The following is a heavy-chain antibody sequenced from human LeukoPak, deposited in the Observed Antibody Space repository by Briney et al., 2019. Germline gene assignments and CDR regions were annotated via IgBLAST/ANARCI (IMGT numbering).Heavy chain of an antibody. CDR3: ARDRGVVPAPSYPCYYYYGMDV. D-gene: IGHD2-2*01. CDR1: GGSISSGDYY. J-gene: IGHJ6*02. Sequence: ASETLSLTCTVSGGSISSGDYYWSWIRQPPGKGLEWIGYIYYSGSTYYNPSLKSRVTISVDTSKNQFSLKLSSVTAADTAVYYCARDRGVVPAPSYPCYYYYGMDVWGQGTTVTVSS. V-gene: IGHV4-30-4*01. CDR2: IYYSGST.